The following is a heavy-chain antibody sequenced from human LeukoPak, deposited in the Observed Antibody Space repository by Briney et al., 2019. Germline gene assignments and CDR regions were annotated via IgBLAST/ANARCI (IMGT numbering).Heavy chain of an antibody. V-gene: IGHV4-4*02. CDR1: GGSITGSNW. CDR2: IYHSGST. J-gene: IGHJ4*02. CDR3: ARERDSSSWFDY. D-gene: IGHD6-6*01. Sequence: SGTLSLTCAVSGGSITGSNWWSWVRQPPGKGLEWIGEIYHSGSTNYNPSLKSRVTISVDKSKSQFSLRLSSVTAADTAAYYCARERDSSSWFDYWGQGTLVTVSS.